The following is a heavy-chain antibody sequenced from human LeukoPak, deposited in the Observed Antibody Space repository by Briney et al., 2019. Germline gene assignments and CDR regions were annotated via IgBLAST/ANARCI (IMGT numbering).Heavy chain of an antibody. CDR3: ARGRRGYSYVWLERYLYYYIDV. D-gene: IGHD5-18*01. CDR1: GFTFTSDD. J-gene: IGHJ6*03. CDR2: MNPNSGNT. V-gene: IGHV1-8*01. Sequence: GASVKVSCRASGFTFTSDDINWVRQASGQGLEWMGWMNPNSGNTGYAQNFQGRVTLTRNISTSTAYMELSSLRFDDTAVYYCARGRRGYSYVWLERYLYYYIDVWGKGTTVTVTS.